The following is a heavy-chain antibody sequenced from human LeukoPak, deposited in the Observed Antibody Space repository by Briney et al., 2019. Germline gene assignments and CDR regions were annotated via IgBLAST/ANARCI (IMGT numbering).Heavy chain of an antibody. D-gene: IGHD3-3*01. V-gene: IGHV4-59*01. CDR1: GGSISSYY. J-gene: IGHJ5*02. CDR3: ARAETQYYDFWSGYHNWFDP. CDR2: IYYSGRT. Sequence: PSETLSLTCTVPGGSISSYYWSWIRQPPGKGLEWIGYIYYSGRTNYNPSLKSRITILVDTSKNQFSLKLSSVTAADTAMYYCARAETQYYDFWSGYHNWFDPWGQGTLVTVSS.